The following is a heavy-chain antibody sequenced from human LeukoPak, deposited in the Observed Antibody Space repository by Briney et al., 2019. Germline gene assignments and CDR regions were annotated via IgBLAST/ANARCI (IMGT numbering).Heavy chain of an antibody. CDR3: AKDLVVVVVAATLDY. Sequence: GGSLRLSCAASGFTFSSYAMSWVRQAPGKGLEWVSAISGSGGSTYYTDSVKGRFTISRDNSKNTLYLQMNSLRAEDTAVYYCAKDLVVVVVAATLDYWGQGTLVTVSS. J-gene: IGHJ4*02. V-gene: IGHV3-23*01. CDR1: GFTFSSYA. CDR2: ISGSGGST. D-gene: IGHD2-15*01.